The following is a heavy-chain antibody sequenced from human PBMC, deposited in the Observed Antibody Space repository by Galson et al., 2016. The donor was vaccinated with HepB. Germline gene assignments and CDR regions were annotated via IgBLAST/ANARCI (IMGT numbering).Heavy chain of an antibody. V-gene: IGHV1-2*02. CDR1: GNAFTGYY. D-gene: IGHD5-12*01. J-gene: IGHJ6*02. CDR2: INPNSSGT. CDR3: ARDPGGYVPYGMDV. Sequence: SVKVSCKASGNAFTGYYIHWVRQAPGQGLEWMGWINPNSSGTKYAQKFQGRVTMARDTSISTAYMELSRLRSDDTAVYFCARDPGGYVPYGMDVWGQGTTVTVSS.